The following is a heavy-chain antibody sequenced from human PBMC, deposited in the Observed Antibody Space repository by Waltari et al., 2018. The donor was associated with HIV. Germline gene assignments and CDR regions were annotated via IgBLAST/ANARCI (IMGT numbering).Heavy chain of an antibody. CDR3: ARDPQYCSSTSCSYYFDY. Sequence: QVQLVESGGDVVQPGRSLRLSCAASGFTFSSYAMHWVRQAPGKGLEWVAVISYDGSNKYYADSVKGRFTISRDNSKNTLYLQMNSLRAEDTAVYYCARDPQYCSSTSCSYYFDYWGQGTLVTVSS. D-gene: IGHD2-2*01. CDR2: ISYDGSNK. CDR1: GFTFSSYA. J-gene: IGHJ4*02. V-gene: IGHV3-30-3*01.